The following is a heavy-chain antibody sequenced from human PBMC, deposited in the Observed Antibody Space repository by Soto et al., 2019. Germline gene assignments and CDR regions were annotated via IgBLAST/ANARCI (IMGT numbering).Heavy chain of an antibody. J-gene: IGHJ6*02. CDR2: ISSSSSTI. D-gene: IGHD6-13*01. Sequence: GGSLRLSCAASGFTFSSYSMNWVRQAPGKGLEWVSYISSSSSTIYYADSVKGRFTISRDNAKNSLYLQMNSLRDEDTAVYYCARVIGGSSWYNGMDVWGQGTTVTVSS. CDR3: ARVIGGSSWYNGMDV. CDR1: GFTFSSYS. V-gene: IGHV3-48*02.